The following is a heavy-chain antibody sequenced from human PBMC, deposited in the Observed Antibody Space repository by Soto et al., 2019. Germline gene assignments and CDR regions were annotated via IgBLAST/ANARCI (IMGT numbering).Heavy chain of an antibody. CDR3: ARGELLWFGESTQRNAFDI. V-gene: IGHV4-39*02. J-gene: IGHJ3*02. Sequence: PSETLSVTCTVSGGSINSSKYYWVWVRQPPGRGLEWIAGLYHTGSNFYNPSLKNRVSISVDTSKNQSFLNVYSVTAADTAVYYCARGELLWFGESTQRNAFDIWGQGTMVT. CDR1: GGSINSSKYY. CDR2: LYHTGSN. D-gene: IGHD3-10*01.